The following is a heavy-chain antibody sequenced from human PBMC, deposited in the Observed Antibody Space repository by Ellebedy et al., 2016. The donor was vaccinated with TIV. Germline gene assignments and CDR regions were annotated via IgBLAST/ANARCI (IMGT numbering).Heavy chain of an antibody. J-gene: IGHJ4*02. CDR1: GGSISNSDYY. V-gene: IGHV4-39*01. CDR2: IYYSGCA. CDR3: ARTDPWQPIDD. Sequence: MPSETLSLTCTVSGGSISNSDYYWNWIRQPPGKGLEWIGSIYYSGCAYYNPSLKSRVTLSADTSKNPFSLNLRTVTAADTAVYYCARTDPWQPIDDWGQGILVSVSS. D-gene: IGHD2-21*02.